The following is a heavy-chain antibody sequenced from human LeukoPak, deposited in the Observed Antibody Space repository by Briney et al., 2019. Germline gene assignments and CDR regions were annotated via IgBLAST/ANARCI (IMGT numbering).Heavy chain of an antibody. CDR1: GGSISSGGYY. Sequence: SQTLSLTCTVSGGSISSGGYYWSWIRQHPGKGLEWIGYIYYSGSTYYNPSLKSRVTISVDTSKNQFSLKLSSVTAADTAVYYCARGRRYYYDSSGYLDYWGQGTLVTVSS. V-gene: IGHV4-31*03. CDR3: ARGRRYYYDSSGYLDY. D-gene: IGHD3-22*01. J-gene: IGHJ4*02. CDR2: IYYSGST.